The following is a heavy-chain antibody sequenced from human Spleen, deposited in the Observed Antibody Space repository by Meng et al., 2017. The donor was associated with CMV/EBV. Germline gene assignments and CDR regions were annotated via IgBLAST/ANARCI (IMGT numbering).Heavy chain of an antibody. J-gene: IGHJ5*02. D-gene: IGHD2-2*01. V-gene: IGHV3-33*07. Sequence: GGSLRLSCAASGFTFSSYGMYWVRQAPGKGLEWVAVIWYDGSHKYYADSVKGRFTISRDNSKNTLFLQMNSLRAEDTAVYYCAGGDSTTGWLDPWGQGTLVTVSS. CDR3: AGGDSTTGWLDP. CDR2: IWYDGSHK. CDR1: GFTFSSYG.